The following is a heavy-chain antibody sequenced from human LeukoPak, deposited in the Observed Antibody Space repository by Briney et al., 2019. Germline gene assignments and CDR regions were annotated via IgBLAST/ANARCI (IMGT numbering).Heavy chain of an antibody. D-gene: IGHD1-26*01. CDR2: ISAYNGNT. V-gene: IGHV1-18*01. CDR3: ARGRKEKRYVGATYFDY. Sequence: ASVKVPCKASGYTFTSYGISWVRQAPGQGLEWMGWISAYNGNTNYAQKLQGRVTMTTDTSTSTAYMELRSLRSDDTAVYCCARGRKEKRYVGATYFDYWGQGTLVTVSS. J-gene: IGHJ4*02. CDR1: GYTFTSYG.